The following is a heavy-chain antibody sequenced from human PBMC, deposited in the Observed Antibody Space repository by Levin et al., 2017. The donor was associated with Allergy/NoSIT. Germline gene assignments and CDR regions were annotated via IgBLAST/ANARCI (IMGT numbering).Heavy chain of an antibody. CDR1: GASISSGNYY. V-gene: IGHV4-30-4*01. Sequence: SQTLSLTCTVSGASISSGNYYWSWIRQPPGKGLEWIGYIYSTGTTYYNPSLKSRFTISVDTSKNQFSLRLSSVTATDTAVYYCARVGTGFDPWGQGTLVTVSS. J-gene: IGHJ5*02. CDR2: IYSTGTT. CDR3: ARVGTGFDP.